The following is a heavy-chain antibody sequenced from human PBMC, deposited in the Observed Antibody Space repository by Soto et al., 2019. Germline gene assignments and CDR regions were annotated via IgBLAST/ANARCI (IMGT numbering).Heavy chain of an antibody. J-gene: IGHJ4*02. CDR1: GFTFSDYY. V-gene: IGHV3-11*06. CDR3: ARNRAAAGTGSNFDY. Sequence: VQLVESGGGLVKPGGSLRLSCAASGFTFSDYYMSWVRQAPGKGLEWLSYISGTNNYIKYAESVKGRFTISRDNAKKSLFLQMDNLRVDDTAVYYCARNRAAAGTGSNFDYWGQGTLVTVSS. D-gene: IGHD6-13*01. CDR2: ISGTNNYI.